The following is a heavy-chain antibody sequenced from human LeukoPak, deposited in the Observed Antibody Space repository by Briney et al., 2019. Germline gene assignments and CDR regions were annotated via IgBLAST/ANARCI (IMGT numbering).Heavy chain of an antibody. V-gene: IGHV3-23*01. CDR1: GFTFSSYA. D-gene: IGHD1-14*01. CDR3: AKVRGTPGYYYYGMDV. Sequence: HPGGSLRLSCAASGFTFSSYAMSWVRQAPGKGLEWVSAISGSGGSTYYADSVKGRFTISRDNSKNTLYLQMNSLRAEDTAVYYCAKVRGTPGYYYYGMDVWGQGTTVTVSS. J-gene: IGHJ6*02. CDR2: ISGSGGST.